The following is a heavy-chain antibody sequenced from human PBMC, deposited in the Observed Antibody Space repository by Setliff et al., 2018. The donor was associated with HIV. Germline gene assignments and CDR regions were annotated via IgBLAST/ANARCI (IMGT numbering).Heavy chain of an antibody. CDR2: VDPEDGET. D-gene: IGHD1-26*01. Sequence: ASVKVSCKASGYTFTNYFTHWVRQAPGEGLEWVGRVDPEDGETRYAMKFQGSVTISADTSTDTTYLSLTSLRSQDTAVYYCATVRIVGATEFDYWGQGTVVTVSS. CDR1: GYTFTNYF. CDR3: ATVRIVGATEFDY. J-gene: IGHJ4*02. V-gene: IGHV1-69-2*01.